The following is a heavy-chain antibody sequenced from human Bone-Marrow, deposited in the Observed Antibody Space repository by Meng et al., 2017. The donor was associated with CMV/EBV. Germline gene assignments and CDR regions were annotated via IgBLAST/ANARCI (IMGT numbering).Heavy chain of an antibody. V-gene: IGHV3-30-3*01. CDR3: ARVPRGSARISYYYGMDV. J-gene: IGHJ6*02. D-gene: IGHD3-10*01. CDR1: GFTFSSYA. Sequence: GESLKISCAASGFTFSSYAMHWVRQAPGKGLEWVAVISYDGSNKYYADSVKGRFTISRDNSKNTLSLQMNSLRAEDTAVYYCARVPRGSARISYYYGMDVWGQGTTVTVSS. CDR2: ISYDGSNK.